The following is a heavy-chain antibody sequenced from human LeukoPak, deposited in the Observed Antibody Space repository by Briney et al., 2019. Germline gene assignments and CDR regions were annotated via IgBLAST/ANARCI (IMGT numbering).Heavy chain of an antibody. D-gene: IGHD3-16*01. CDR2: IYHSGST. V-gene: IGHV4-30-4*01. CDR1: GGSISSGDYY. J-gene: IGHJ4*02. CDR3: AGGPGSPGVRLFGD. Sequence: SETLSLTCTVSGGSISSGDYYWSWIRQHPGKGLEYIGYIYHSGSTYYNPSLRSRIIMSVDTSKNQFSLKVTSVTAADTAVYYCAGGPGSPGVRLFGDWGRGTLVIVSS.